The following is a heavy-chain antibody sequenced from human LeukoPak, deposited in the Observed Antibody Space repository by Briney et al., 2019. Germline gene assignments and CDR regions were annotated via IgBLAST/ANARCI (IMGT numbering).Heavy chain of an antibody. D-gene: IGHD5-18*01. CDR3: ASLDTAKQPLANH. J-gene: IGHJ5*02. CDR1: GFTFSSYS. CDR2: ISSSSSYI. Sequence: TGGSLRLSCAASGFTFSSYSMNWVRQAPGKGLEWVSSISSSSSYIYYADSVKGRFTISKDSAKDSLYLQMNSLRVEDTAMYYCASLDTAKQPLANHWGQGTLVTVSS. V-gene: IGHV3-21*04.